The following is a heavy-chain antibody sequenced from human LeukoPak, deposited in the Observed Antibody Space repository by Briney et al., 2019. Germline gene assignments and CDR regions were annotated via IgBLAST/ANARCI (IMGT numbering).Heavy chain of an antibody. CDR2: MNPNSGNT. CDR3: ARAARSNIVVVTAIRF. D-gene: IGHD2-21*02. CDR1: GYSFTSSD. V-gene: IGHV1-8*01. Sequence: ASVKVSCKASGYSFTSSDINWVRQATGQGLEWMGWMNPNSGNTGYAQKFQGRVTMTRNTSISTAYMELSSLRSEDTAVYYCARAARSNIVVVTAIRFWGQGTLVTVSS. J-gene: IGHJ4*02.